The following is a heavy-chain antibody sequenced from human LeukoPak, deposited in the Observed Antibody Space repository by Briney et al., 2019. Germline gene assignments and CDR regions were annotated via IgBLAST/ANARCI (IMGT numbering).Heavy chain of an antibody. V-gene: IGHV3-9*03. CDR2: ISWASGSL. Sequence: PGGSLRLSCIGSGFTFDDYAMHWIRQVPGKGLEWVSGISWASGSLAYADSVKGRFTVSRDNAKNSLYLQMNSLSSEDMALYYCAKDRQKGSSLTAAGDAFDVWGHGTMVIVSS. D-gene: IGHD6-13*01. CDR1: GFTFDDYA. CDR3: AKDRQKGSSLTAAGDAFDV. J-gene: IGHJ3*01.